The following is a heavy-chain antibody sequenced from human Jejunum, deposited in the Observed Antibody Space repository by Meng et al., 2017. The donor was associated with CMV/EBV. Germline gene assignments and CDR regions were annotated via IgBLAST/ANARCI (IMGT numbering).Heavy chain of an antibody. D-gene: IGHD1-26*01. CDR1: GLSFSLYG. Sequence: LRLSCAASGLSFSLYGMHWVRQAPGKGLEWVAVISFDGSYRYYANSVKGRFTISRDSSKNTLYLDMNSLKPEDTAVYYCAVGASRSDHWGQGALVTVSS. CDR3: AVGASRSDH. J-gene: IGHJ5*02. V-gene: IGHV3-30*03. CDR2: ISFDGSYR.